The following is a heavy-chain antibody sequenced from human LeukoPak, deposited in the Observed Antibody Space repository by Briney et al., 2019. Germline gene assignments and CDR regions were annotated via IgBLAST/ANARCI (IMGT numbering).Heavy chain of an antibody. D-gene: IGHD3-3*01. CDR2: IYYSGST. Sequence: PSETLSLTCTVSGGSISSYYWSWLRQPPGKGLEWIGYIYYSGSTNYKPSLKSRVTISVDTSKNQFSLKLSSVTAADTAVYYCARTYYDFWSGPNWFDPWGQGTLVTVSS. CDR1: GGSISSYY. CDR3: ARTYYDFWSGPNWFDP. J-gene: IGHJ5*02. V-gene: IGHV4-59*01.